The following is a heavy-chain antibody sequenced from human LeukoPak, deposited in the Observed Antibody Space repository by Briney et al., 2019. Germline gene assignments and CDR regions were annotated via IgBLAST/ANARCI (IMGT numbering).Heavy chain of an antibody. Sequence: PGGSLRLSCAASGFTVSSNYMSWVRQAPGKGLEWVSVIYSGGSTYYADSVKGRFAISRDNSKNTLYLQMNSLRAEDTAVYYCARTSGYSYGHDYWGQGTLVTVSS. V-gene: IGHV3-66*01. J-gene: IGHJ4*02. D-gene: IGHD5-18*01. CDR2: IYSGGST. CDR1: GFTVSSNY. CDR3: ARTSGYSYGHDY.